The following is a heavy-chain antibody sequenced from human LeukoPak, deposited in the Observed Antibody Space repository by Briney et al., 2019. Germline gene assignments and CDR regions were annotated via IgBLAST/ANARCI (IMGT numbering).Heavy chain of an antibody. CDR3: ARSTGSTMFIDY. J-gene: IGHJ4*02. CDR1: GASISSESYY. CDR2: IYYSGNT. V-gene: IGHV4-61*01. D-gene: IGHD3-10*02. Sequence: PSQTLSLTCTVSGASISSESYYWTWIRQPPGKGLEWLGYIYYSGNTDYNPSLKSRVAISVDTSKNQFSLKLSSVTAADTAVYYCARSTGSTMFIDYWGQGTLVTVSS.